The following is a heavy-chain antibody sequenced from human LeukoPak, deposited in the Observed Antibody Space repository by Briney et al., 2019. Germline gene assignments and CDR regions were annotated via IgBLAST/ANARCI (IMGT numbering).Heavy chain of an antibody. CDR3: ARAGHYGGDSFDY. CDR2: ISGSGGST. D-gene: IGHD4-23*01. Sequence: GGSLRLSCAASGFTFSSYAMSWVRQAPGKGLEWVSAISGSGGSTYYADSVKGRFTISRDNSKNTLYLQMNGLRAEDTAVYYCARAGHYGGDSFDYWGQGTLVTVSS. V-gene: IGHV3-23*01. J-gene: IGHJ4*02. CDR1: GFTFSSYA.